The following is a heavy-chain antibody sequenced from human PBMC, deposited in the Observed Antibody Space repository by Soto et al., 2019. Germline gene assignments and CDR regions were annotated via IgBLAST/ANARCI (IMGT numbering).Heavy chain of an antibody. Sequence: ASVKVSCKASGYTFTSYGISWVRQAPGQGLEWMGWISAYNGNTNYAQKLQGRVTMTTDTSTSTAYMELRSLRSDDTAVYYCARDTPMMSDYYDSSGYFSASHYYYGMDVWGQGTTVTVSS. D-gene: IGHD3-22*01. J-gene: IGHJ6*02. CDR1: GYTFTSYG. V-gene: IGHV1-18*01. CDR2: ISAYNGNT. CDR3: ARDTPMMSDYYDSSGYFSASHYYYGMDV.